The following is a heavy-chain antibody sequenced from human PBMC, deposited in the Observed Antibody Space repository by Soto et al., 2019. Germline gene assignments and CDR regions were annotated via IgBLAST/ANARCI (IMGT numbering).Heavy chain of an antibody. CDR3: VGAATGSYHSAS. J-gene: IGHJ5*02. CDR1: GYAFTSYG. D-gene: IGHD3-10*01. Sequence: QVQLVQSGPEVKNPGASVRVSCVASGYAFTSYGVNWVRQAPGQGLEWMGWIAPHSGRTTYPQKFQGRVTMTADVTTNTAYIELRSLTSNDTGKYCCVGAATGSYHSASWGQGTVVTVS. CDR2: IAPHSGRT. V-gene: IGHV1-18*04.